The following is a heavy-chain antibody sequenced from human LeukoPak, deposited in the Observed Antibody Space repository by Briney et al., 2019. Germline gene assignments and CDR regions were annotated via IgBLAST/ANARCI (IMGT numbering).Heavy chain of an antibody. CDR1: GDSINNYY. V-gene: IGHV4-59*01. D-gene: IGHD4-17*01. CDR2: IFYSGGT. CDR3: ARGGYGDCKLHYYHYGMDV. Sequence: PSETLSLNCTVSGDSINNYYWSWIRQPPGKGLEWIGYIFYSGGTKYNPSLKSRVAISIAMSKNQFSLNLNSVTAADTAVYYCARGGYGDCKLHYYHYGMDVWGQGTTVTVSS. J-gene: IGHJ6*02.